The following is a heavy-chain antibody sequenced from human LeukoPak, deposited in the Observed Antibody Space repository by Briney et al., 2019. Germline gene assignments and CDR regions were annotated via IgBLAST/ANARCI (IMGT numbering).Heavy chain of an antibody. J-gene: IGHJ5*02. CDR3: ARDHTVTTWNNWFDP. Sequence: SETLSLTCTVSGYSINSGYYWDWIRQPPGKGLEWIGSMYHGGSTYYNPSLKSRVTISVDTSKNQFSLKLSSVTAADTAVYYCARDHTVTTWNNWFDPWGQGTLVTVSS. CDR1: GYSINSGYY. V-gene: IGHV4-38-2*02. D-gene: IGHD4-11*01. CDR2: MYHGGST.